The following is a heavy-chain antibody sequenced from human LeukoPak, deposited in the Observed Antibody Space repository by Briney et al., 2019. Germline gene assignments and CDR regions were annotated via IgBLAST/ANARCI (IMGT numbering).Heavy chain of an antibody. Sequence: GGSLRLSCAASGFTFSRIDMSWVRQAPGKGLEWVSVIYSGGSTYYADSVKGRFTISRDNSKNTLYLQMNSLRAEDTAVYYCARDSLSGSPDYWGQGTLVTVSS. J-gene: IGHJ4*02. D-gene: IGHD1-26*01. CDR2: IYSGGST. CDR3: ARDSLSGSPDY. CDR1: GFTFSRID. V-gene: IGHV3-53*01.